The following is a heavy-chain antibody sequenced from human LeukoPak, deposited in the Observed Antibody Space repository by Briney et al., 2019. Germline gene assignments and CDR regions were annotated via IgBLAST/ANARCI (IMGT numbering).Heavy chain of an antibody. D-gene: IGHD3-10*01. V-gene: IGHV4-59*01. CDR2: IYYSGST. J-gene: IGHJ6*04. CDR3: ARNYGSGGYFSYYGMDV. CDR1: GGSISSYY. Sequence: SETLSLTCTVSGGSISSYYWSWIRQPPGKGLEWIGYIYYSGSTNYNPSLKSRVTISVDTSKNQFSLKLSSVTAADTAVYYCARNYGSGGYFSYYGMDVWGKGTTVTVSS.